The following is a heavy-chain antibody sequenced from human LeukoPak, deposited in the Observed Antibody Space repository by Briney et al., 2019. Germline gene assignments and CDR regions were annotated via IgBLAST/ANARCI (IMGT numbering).Heavy chain of an antibody. Sequence: GGSLRLSCAASGFTFSSYAMSWVRQAPGKGLEWVSSIGSSTYYADSVKGRFTISRDDSKNTLYLQMNSLRSEDTAVYYCARDRTYCSAGSCPQLDYWGQGTLVTVSS. CDR2: IGSST. J-gene: IGHJ4*02. V-gene: IGHV3-23*01. CDR1: GFTFSSYA. CDR3: ARDRTYCSAGSCPQLDY. D-gene: IGHD2-15*01.